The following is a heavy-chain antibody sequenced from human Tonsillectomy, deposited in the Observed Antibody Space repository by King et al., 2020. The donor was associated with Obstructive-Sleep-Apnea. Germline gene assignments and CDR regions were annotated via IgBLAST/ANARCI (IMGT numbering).Heavy chain of an antibody. CDR2: IYYTGST. Sequence: QLQESGPGLVKPSETLSLTCTVSDDSISSYYWCWIRQPPGKGLEWIGYIYYTGSTNYNPSLKSRVTISVDTSKNQFSLKLRSVTAADTAVYYCARTGVAGIIGWFDPWGQGTLVTVSS. V-gene: IGHV4-59*01. D-gene: IGHD6-19*01. CDR3: ARTGVAGIIGWFDP. J-gene: IGHJ5*02. CDR1: DDSISSYY.